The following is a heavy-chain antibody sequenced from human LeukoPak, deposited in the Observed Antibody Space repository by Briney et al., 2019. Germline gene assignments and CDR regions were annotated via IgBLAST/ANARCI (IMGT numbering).Heavy chain of an antibody. Sequence: PSQTLSLTCAISGDSVSSNSAAWNWIRQSPSRGLEWLGRTYYRSQWYNDYAISVTSRITINPDTSKNQFSLQLNSVTPEDTAMYYCARESQGYNSGWFNGFLDHWGQGTLVTVSS. CDR3: ARESQGYNSGWFNGFLDH. CDR1: GDSVSSNSAA. CDR2: TYYRSQWYN. V-gene: IGHV6-1*01. J-gene: IGHJ4*02. D-gene: IGHD6-19*01.